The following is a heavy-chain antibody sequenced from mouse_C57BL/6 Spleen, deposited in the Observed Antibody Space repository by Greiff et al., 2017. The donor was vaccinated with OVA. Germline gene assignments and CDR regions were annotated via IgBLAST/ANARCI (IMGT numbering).Heavy chain of an antibody. Sequence: QVQLQQPGAELVKPGASVKLSCKASGYTFTSYWMHWVKQRPGQGLEWIGMIHPNSGSTNYNEKFKSKATLTVDKSSSTAYMQLSSLTSEDSAVYYCARREVVAFYWYFDVWGTGTTVTVSS. V-gene: IGHV1-64*01. CDR2: IHPNSGST. J-gene: IGHJ1*03. D-gene: IGHD1-1*01. CDR3: ARREVVAFYWYFDV. CDR1: GYTFTSYW.